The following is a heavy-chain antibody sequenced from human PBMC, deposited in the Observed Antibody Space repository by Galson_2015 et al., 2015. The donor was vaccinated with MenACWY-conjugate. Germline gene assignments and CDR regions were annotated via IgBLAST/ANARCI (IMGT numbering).Heavy chain of an antibody. V-gene: IGHV1-69*13. D-gene: IGHD5-24*01. Sequence: SVKVSCKASGGTFSSYAISWVRQAPGQGLEWMGGIIPIFGTANYAQKFQGRVTITADESTSTAYMELSSLRSEDTAVYYCARSFEMATVTTDYCGHGTLVTVSS. J-gene: IGHJ4*01. CDR3: ARSFEMATVTTDY. CDR1: GGTFSSYA. CDR2: IIPIFGTA.